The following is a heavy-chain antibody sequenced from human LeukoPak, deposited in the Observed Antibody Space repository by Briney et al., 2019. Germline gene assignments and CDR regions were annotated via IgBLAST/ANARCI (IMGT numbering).Heavy chain of an antibody. J-gene: IGHJ4*02. D-gene: IGHD6-19*01. V-gene: IGHV3-48*04. Sequence: PGGSLRLSCAASGFDFSTYSIDWVRQAPGNGLEWFSYISSSSSNIYHADSVKGRFTISRDNAKNSLHLQMNSLRAEDTAVYYCARVGRSGWTVDYWGQGTLVTVSS. CDR2: ISSSSSNI. CDR1: GFDFSTYS. CDR3: ARVGRSGWTVDY.